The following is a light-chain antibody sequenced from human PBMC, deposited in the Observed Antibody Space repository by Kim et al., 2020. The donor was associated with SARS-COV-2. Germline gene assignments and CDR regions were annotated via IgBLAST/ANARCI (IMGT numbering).Light chain of an antibody. J-gene: IGLJ2*01. Sequence: SVALGQTARITGGGKNIGSQSVHWYQQKPGQAPVLVIFRNNDRPSGIPERFSGSNSGNTATLIISRAQAGDEADYFCQLWDSSTGVFGGGTQLTVL. CDR2: RNN. CDR3: QLWDSSTGV. CDR1: NIGSQS. V-gene: IGLV3-9*01.